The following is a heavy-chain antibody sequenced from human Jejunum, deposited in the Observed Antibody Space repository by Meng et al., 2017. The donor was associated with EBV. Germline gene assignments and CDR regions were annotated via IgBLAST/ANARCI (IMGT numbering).Heavy chain of an antibody. CDR3: TRCYYGGVCYYFDY. J-gene: IGHJ4*02. CDR1: GYIFTTYA. V-gene: IGHV1-3*01. Sequence: QVHPVQSGAEVKKPXASVKVSCKASGYIFTTYAVHCVRQAPGQRLEWMGWINADNSNTEYSQKFQGRVPITSDTSASTAHMELSSLTSEDTAIYYCTRCYYGGVCYYFDYWGQGTLVTVSS. D-gene: IGHD2-8*02. CDR2: INADNSNT.